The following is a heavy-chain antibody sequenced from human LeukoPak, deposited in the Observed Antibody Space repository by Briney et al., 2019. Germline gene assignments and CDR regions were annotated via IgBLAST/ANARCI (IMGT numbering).Heavy chain of an antibody. J-gene: IGHJ4*02. V-gene: IGHV4-39*01. D-gene: IGHD1-1*01. CDR3: ARQRYGSLDY. CDR2: IYYSGST. CDR1: GGSISSSSYY. Sequence: SETLSLTCTVSGGSISSSSYYWGWIRQPPGKGLEWIGSIYYSGSTYYNPSLKSRVTISVDTSKSQFSLKLSSVTAADTAVYYCARQRYGSLDYWGQGTLVTVSS.